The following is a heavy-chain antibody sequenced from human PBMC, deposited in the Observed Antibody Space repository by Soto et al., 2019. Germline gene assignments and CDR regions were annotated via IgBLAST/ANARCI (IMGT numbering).Heavy chain of an antibody. CDR1: GGSVSSGSYY. CDR3: ARDYPAFYYESSGRYPAPLDAFDF. D-gene: IGHD3-22*01. V-gene: IGHV4-61*01. Sequence: SETLSLTCTVSGGSVSSGSYYWSWIRQPPGKGLEWIGYIYYSGSTNYNPSLKSRVTISVDTSKNQFSLKLSSVTAADTAVYYCARDYPAFYYESSGRYPAPLDAFDFWGQGTLVPVSS. CDR2: IYYSGST. J-gene: IGHJ3*01.